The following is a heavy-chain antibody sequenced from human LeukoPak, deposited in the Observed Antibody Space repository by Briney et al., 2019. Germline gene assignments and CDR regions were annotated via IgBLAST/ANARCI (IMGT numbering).Heavy chain of an antibody. D-gene: IGHD6-19*01. CDR2: IYYSGST. CDR3: ARGQWLVPPLFD. CDR1: GGSISSSSYY. V-gene: IGHV4-39*07. J-gene: IGHJ4*02. Sequence: SETLSLTCTVSGGSISSSSYYWGWIRQPPGKGLEWIGSIYYSGSTYYNPSLKSRVTISVDTSKNQFSLKLSSVTAADTAVCYCARGQWLVPPLFDWGQGTLVTISS.